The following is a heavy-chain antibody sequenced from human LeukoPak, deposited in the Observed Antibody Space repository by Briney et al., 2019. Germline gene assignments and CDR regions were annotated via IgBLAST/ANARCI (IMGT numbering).Heavy chain of an antibody. V-gene: IGHV4-59*01. D-gene: IGHD3-16*01. CDR3: ARELVLGDDAFDI. J-gene: IGHJ3*02. Sequence: PSETLSLTFTVSGGSIGPYYWSWIRQPPGKGLEWIGYIYYSGSTNYNPSLKSRVTISVDTSKNQFSLKLSSVTAADTAVYYCARELVLGDDAFDIWGQGTMVTVSS. CDR1: GGSIGPYY. CDR2: IYYSGST.